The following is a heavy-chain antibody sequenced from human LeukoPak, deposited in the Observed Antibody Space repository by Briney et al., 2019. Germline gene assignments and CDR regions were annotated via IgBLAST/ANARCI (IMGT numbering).Heavy chain of an antibody. J-gene: IGHJ6*04. CDR1: GFTFITYN. CDR3: ARGHYYGMDV. CDR2: ISSTSSSYR. Sequence: GGSLRLSCAASGFTFITYNMNWVRQAPGKGLEWVSSISSTSSSYRYYADSVKGRFTISRDNAKNSLYLQMNSLRAEDTAVYYCARGHYYGMDVWGKGTTVTISS. V-gene: IGHV3-21*01.